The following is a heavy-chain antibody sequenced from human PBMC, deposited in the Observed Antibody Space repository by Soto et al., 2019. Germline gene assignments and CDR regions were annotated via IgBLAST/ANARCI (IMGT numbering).Heavy chain of an antibody. Sequence: EVQLVESVGGLVQPGGSLRLSCAGSGFTFSNYWMHWVRQAPGKGLEWVSRIDHDGPTDYADSVRGRFTISRDNAENTLYLQMNSLRPEDTAVYYCVRDSHGDYWGQGTLVTVSS. CDR1: GFTFSNYW. J-gene: IGHJ4*02. CDR2: IDHDGPT. V-gene: IGHV3-74*01. CDR3: VRDSHGDY.